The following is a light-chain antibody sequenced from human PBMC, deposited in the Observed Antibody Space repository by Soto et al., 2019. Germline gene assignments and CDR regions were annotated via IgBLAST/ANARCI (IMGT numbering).Light chain of an antibody. CDR1: SGHSTYI. CDR2: LEGSGSY. J-gene: IGLJ2*01. CDR3: ETWDINTHVV. Sequence: QPVLTQLSSASASLGSSVKLTCTLSSGHSTYIIAWHQQQPGKAPRYLMKLEGSGSYNKGSGVPDRFSGSSSGADRYLTISNLQFEDEADYYCETWDINTHVVFGGGTKLTVL. V-gene: IGLV4-60*02.